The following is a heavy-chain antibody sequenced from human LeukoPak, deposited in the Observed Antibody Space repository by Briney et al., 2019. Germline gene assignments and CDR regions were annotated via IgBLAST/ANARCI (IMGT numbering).Heavy chain of an antibody. CDR1: GGTFTSYA. V-gene: IGHV1-69*13. CDR2: IIHIFGTA. Sequence: ASVKVSCKASGGTFTSYAISWVRQAPGQGLEWMGGIIHIFGTANYAQKFQGRVTITGDESTSTAYMELSSLRSEDTAVYYCASGKNWFFDYWGQGTLVTVSS. CDR3: ASGKNWFFDY. J-gene: IGHJ4*02. D-gene: IGHD3-10*01.